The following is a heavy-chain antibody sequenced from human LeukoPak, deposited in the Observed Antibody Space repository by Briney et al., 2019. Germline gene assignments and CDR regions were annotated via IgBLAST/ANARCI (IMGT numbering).Heavy chain of an antibody. CDR2: IKEDGTEK. CDR1: GFTFNTYW. V-gene: IGHV3-7*04. J-gene: IGHJ4*02. CDR3: ARGGSVVD. D-gene: IGHD2-2*01. Sequence: GSLRLSCAASGFTFNTYWMSWVRQAPGQGREWVAAIKEDGTEKYYVASVKGRFTISRDNSKNSLYLQMNSLRADDTAVFYCARGGSVVDWGQGTLVTVSS.